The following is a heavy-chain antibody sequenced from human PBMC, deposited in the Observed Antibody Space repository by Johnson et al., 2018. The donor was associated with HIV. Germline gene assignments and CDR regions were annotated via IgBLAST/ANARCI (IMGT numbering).Heavy chain of an antibody. CDR3: ARELSHDAFDI. V-gene: IGHV3-30*03. CDR2: ISYDGSNK. J-gene: IGHJ3*02. CDR1: GFTVTSHY. Sequence: QVQLVESGGGLVQPGGSLRLSCAASGFTVTSHYMSWVRQAPGKGLEWVAVISYDGSNKYYADSVKGRFTISRDNAKNTLYLQMNSLRAEDTAAYYCARELSHDAFDIWGQGTMVTVSS. D-gene: IGHD3-3*02.